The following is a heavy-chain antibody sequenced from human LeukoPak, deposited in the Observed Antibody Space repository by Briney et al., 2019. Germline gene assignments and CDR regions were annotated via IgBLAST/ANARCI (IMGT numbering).Heavy chain of an antibody. CDR3: ASVPKYCSSTSCPDY. D-gene: IGHD2-2*01. CDR2: IRYDGSNK. Sequence: GGSPRLSCAASGFTFSSYGMHWVRQAPGKGLEWVAFIRYDGSNKYYADSVKGRFTISRDNAKNSLYLQMNSLRAEDTAVYYCASVPKYCSSTSCPDYWGQGTLVTVSS. V-gene: IGHV3-30*02. J-gene: IGHJ4*02. CDR1: GFTFSSYG.